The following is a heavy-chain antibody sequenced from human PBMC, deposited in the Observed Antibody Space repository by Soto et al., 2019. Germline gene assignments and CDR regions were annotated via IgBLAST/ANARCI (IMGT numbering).Heavy chain of an antibody. CDR2: IYPGDSDT. J-gene: IGHJ6*02. V-gene: IGHV5-51*01. CDR1: GYSFTSYW. D-gene: IGHD6-13*01. CDR3: ARSLYSSSWYYYYGMDV. Sequence: PGESLKISCKGSGYSFTSYWIGWVRQMPGKGLEWMGIIYPGDSDTRYSPSLQGQVTISADKSISTAYLQWSSLKASDTAMYYCARSLYSSSWYYYYGMDVWGQGTTVTVSS.